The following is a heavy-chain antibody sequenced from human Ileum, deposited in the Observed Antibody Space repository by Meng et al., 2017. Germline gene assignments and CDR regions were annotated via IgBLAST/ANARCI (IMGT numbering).Heavy chain of an antibody. D-gene: IGHD2-21*02. CDR1: GVSITSGTYY. CDR2: IYSSGST. J-gene: IGHJ4*02. Sequence: GSLRLSCNVSGVSITSGTYYWSWIRQTPGKRLEWIGHIYSSGSTTYDPSLKSRVTISVDSSKRQFSLRLRSMTSADTAFYFCARGTYCGGDCYYYFDSWGQGTLVTVSS. CDR3: ARGTYCGGDCYYYFDS. V-gene: IGHV4-61*01.